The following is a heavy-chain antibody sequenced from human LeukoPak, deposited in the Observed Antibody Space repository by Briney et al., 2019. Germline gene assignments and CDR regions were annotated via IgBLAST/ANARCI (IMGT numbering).Heavy chain of an antibody. CDR2: IIPIFGTA. CDR1: VCTFSSYA. V-gene: IGHV1-69*05. Sequence: ASVKVSCKCTVCTFSSYAISWVRQARGQGLEWMGGIIPIFGTANYAQKFQGRVTITTDESTSTAYIELSSLRSEDTAVYYCARGQERLRLGELSFWGQGTLVTVSS. CDR3: ARGQERLRLGELSF. J-gene: IGHJ4*02. D-gene: IGHD3-16*02.